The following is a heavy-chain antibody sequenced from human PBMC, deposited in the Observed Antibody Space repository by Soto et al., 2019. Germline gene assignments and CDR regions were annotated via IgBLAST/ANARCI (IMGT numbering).Heavy chain of an antibody. J-gene: IGHJ6*02. CDR3: ARGGRIVDTGIGYYYYHAMDV. CDR1: GYTFTSYY. D-gene: IGHD5-18*01. Sequence: ASVKVSCKASGYTFTSYYIHWVRQAPGQGLEWMGIFNPTGDTASYAQKLQGRVTMTRDTSTGTAYMELGSLRSEDTAVYYCARGGRIVDTGIGYYYYHAMDVWGQGTTVTV. CDR2: FNPTGDTA. V-gene: IGHV1-46*01.